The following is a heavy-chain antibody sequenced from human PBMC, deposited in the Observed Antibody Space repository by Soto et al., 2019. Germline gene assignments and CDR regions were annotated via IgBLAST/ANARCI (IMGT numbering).Heavy chain of an antibody. CDR1: GGSFSGYY. CDR2: INHSGST. V-gene: IGHV4-34*01. CDR3: ARAAGKIEYYYGMAV. J-gene: IGHJ6*02. D-gene: IGHD6-13*01. Sequence: PSETLSLTCAVYGGSFSGYYWSWIRQPPGKGLEWIGEINHSGSTNYNPSLKSRVTISVDTSKNQFSLKLSSVTAADTAVYYCARAAGKIEYYYGMAVSGQGTSVTVSS.